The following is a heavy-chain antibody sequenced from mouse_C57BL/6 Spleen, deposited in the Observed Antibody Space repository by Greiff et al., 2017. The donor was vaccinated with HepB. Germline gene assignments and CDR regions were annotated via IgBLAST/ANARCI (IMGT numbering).Heavy chain of an antibody. J-gene: IGHJ1*03. Sequence: QVTLKESGPGILQPSQTLSLTCSFSGFSLSTFGMGVGWIRQPSGKGLEWLAHIWWDDDKYYNPALKSRLTISKDTSKNQVFLKIANVDTADTATYYCARPHYYGSSSYWYFDVWGTGTTVTVSS. CDR2: IWWDDDK. D-gene: IGHD1-1*01. CDR1: GFSLSTFGMG. V-gene: IGHV8-8*01. CDR3: ARPHYYGSSSYWYFDV.